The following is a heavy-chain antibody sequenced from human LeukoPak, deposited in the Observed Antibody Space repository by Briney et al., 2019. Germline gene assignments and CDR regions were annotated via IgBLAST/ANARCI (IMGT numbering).Heavy chain of an antibody. CDR1: GFTFSSYA. V-gene: IGHV3-23*01. CDR2: ISGSGGSI. CDR3: ARSDWGLDY. J-gene: IGHJ4*02. D-gene: IGHD7-27*01. Sequence: PGGSLRLSCGASGFTFSSYAMRWVRQAPGKGLEWVSVISGSGGSIGRADSVKGRFTVSRDNSKNTLYLQMNSLRADDTAVYYCARSDWGLDYWGQGTLVTVSS.